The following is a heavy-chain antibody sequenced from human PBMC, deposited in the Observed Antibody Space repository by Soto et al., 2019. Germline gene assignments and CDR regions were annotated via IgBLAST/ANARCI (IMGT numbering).Heavy chain of an antibody. Sequence: QVQLVESGGGVVQPGRSLRLSCAASGFTFSSYGMHWVRQAPGKGLEWVAVIWYDGSNKYYADSVKGRFTISRDNSKNTLYLQMNSLRAEETAVYYCARDGLSCGLVSFDYWGQGTLVTVSS. CDR3: ARDGLSCGLVSFDY. CDR2: IWYDGSNK. D-gene: IGHD2-21*01. J-gene: IGHJ4*02. CDR1: GFTFSSYG. V-gene: IGHV3-33*01.